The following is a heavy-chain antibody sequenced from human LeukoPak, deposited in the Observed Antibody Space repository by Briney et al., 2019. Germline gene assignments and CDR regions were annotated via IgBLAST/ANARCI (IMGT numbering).Heavy chain of an antibody. CDR1: GGSFSGYY. J-gene: IGHJ6*02. CDR2: INLGGRA. Sequence: PSETLSLTCAVYGGSFSGYYWSWIRQPPGKGLEWIGEINLGGRANYNPSLNSRVTMSVDTSKNQFSLKLSSVTAADTAVYYCARASAYYYGMDVWGQGTTVTVSS. V-gene: IGHV4-34*01. CDR3: ARASAYYYGMDV.